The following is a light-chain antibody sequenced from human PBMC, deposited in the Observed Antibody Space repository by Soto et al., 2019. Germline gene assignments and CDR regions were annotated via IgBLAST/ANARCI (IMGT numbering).Light chain of an antibody. V-gene: IGKV1-5*03. CDR1: QSISSW. CDR3: QQYNSYST. Sequence: DIQMTQSPSTLSASVGDRVTITSRAIQSISSWLAWYQQKPGKARKLLVYKASSLESGFPPRFSGRGSGTEFTPTISSLQTDDFATYYCQQYNSYSTFGQGTKVEIK. CDR2: KAS. J-gene: IGKJ1*01.